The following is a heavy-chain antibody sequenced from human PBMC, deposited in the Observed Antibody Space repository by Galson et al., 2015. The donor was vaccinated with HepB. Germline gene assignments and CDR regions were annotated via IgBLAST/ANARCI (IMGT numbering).Heavy chain of an antibody. Sequence: SLRLSCAASGLTFSSYVMNWVRQAPGKGLEWVSAISGSGGSTYYADSVKGRFTISRDNSKNTLYLQMNSLRAEDTAVYYCAKDAIFGVVLMYYFDYWGQGTLVTVSS. V-gene: IGHV3-23*01. J-gene: IGHJ4*02. CDR3: AKDAIFGVVLMYYFDY. CDR1: GLTFSSYV. CDR2: ISGSGGST. D-gene: IGHD3-3*01.